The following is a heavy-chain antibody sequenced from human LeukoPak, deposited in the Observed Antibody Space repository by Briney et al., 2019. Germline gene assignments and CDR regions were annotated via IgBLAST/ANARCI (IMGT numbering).Heavy chain of an antibody. V-gene: IGHV3-30*18. D-gene: IGHD6-13*01. CDR2: ISFDGNLR. CDR3: AKEGTVQISTWYDN. J-gene: IGHJ4*02. Sequence: GVSLRLSCAASGFTFSNYGMHWVRQAPGKGLEWVAVISFDGNLRYFTDSVKGRFTISRDNSRNTLFLQMNSLRPEDTALYYCAKEGTVQISTWYDNWGEGTLVTVSA. CDR1: GFTFSNYG.